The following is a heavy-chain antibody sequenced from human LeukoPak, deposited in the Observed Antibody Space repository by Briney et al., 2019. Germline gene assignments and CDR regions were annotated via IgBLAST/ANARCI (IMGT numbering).Heavy chain of an antibody. D-gene: IGHD3-10*01. CDR3: VKEDGSGRRGYFAS. CDR2: IRYDGSNK. J-gene: IGHJ4*02. V-gene: IGHV3-30*02. Sequence: TGGSLRLSCAASGFTFSSYGMHWVRQAPGKGLEWVAFIRYDGSNKYYADSVKGRFTISRDNSKNTLYLQMNSLRAEDTAVYYCVKEDGSGRRGYFASWGQGTLVTVSS. CDR1: GFTFSSYG.